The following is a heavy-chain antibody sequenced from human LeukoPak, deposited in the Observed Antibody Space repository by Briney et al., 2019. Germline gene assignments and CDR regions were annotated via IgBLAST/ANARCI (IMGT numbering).Heavy chain of an antibody. V-gene: IGHV3-23*01. D-gene: IGHD1-26*01. CDR3: AKEGSIVGATGFDY. J-gene: IGHJ4*02. CDR1: GITFSNFG. Sequence: GGSLRVSCAASGITFSNFGMTWVRQAPGKGLEWVSSISSGGRNTYYADSVKGRFTISRDNSENTLYLLMNTLRAGDTAIYYCAKEGSIVGATGFDYWGQGTLVTVSS. CDR2: ISSGGRNT.